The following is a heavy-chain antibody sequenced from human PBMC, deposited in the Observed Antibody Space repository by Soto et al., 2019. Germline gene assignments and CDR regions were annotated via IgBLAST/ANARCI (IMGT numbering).Heavy chain of an antibody. Sequence: SVKVSCKASGGTFSSYAISWVRQAPGQGLEWMGGIIPIFGTANYAQKFQGRVTITADESTSTAYMELSSPRSEDTAVYYCASAGGKYYYGSGSYSPFDYWGQGTLVTVSS. V-gene: IGHV1-69*13. CDR3: ASAGGKYYYGSGSYSPFDY. CDR2: IIPIFGTA. J-gene: IGHJ4*02. CDR1: GGTFSSYA. D-gene: IGHD3-10*01.